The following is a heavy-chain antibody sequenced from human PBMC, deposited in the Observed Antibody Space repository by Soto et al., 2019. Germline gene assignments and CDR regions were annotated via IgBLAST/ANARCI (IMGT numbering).Heavy chain of an antibody. CDR1: GFTFNDYA. D-gene: IGHD6-19*01. V-gene: IGHV3-23*01. CDR3: AKDCRRLAVAGSAFDS. CDR2: ISGSGGHS. Sequence: GESLKISCAASGFTFNDYAMAWVRQAPGKGLEWVSSISGSGGHSSYADSVRGRFTISRDNVNSILSLDMSDLSAEDTAVYYCAKDCRRLAVAGSAFDSWGQGTLVTVS. J-gene: IGHJ4*02.